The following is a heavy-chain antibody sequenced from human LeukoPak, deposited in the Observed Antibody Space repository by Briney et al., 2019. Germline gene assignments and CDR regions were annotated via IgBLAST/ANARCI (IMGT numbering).Heavy chain of an antibody. D-gene: IGHD2-2*03. V-gene: IGHV4-59*01. CDR3: AREGRGYWSDY. CDR1: GGAISSYY. CDR2: IYYSGST. Sequence: SETLSHTCTVSGGAISSYYRSWIRQPPGKGLEWIGYIYYSGSTNYNPSLKSRVTISVDTSKNQFSLKLSSVTAADTAVYYCAREGRGYWSDYWGQGTLVSVSS. J-gene: IGHJ4*02.